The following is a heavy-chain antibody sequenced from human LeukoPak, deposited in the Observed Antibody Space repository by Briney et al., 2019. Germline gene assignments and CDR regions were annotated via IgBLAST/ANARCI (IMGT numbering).Heavy chain of an antibody. CDR1: GFTFSDYY. CDR3: ARDSVVPAAAHGEYYYYGMDV. D-gene: IGHD2-2*01. V-gene: IGHV3-11*01. Sequence: PGGSLRLSCAASGFTFSDYYMSWIRQAPGKGLEWVSYISSSGSTIYYADSVKGRFTISRDNAKNSLYLQMNSLRAEDTAVYYCARDSVVPAAAHGEYYYYGMDVWGQGTTVTVSS. CDR2: ISSSGSTI. J-gene: IGHJ6*02.